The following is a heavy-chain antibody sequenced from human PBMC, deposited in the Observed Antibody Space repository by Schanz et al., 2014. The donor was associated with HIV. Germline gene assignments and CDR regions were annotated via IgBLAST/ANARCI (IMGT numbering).Heavy chain of an antibody. CDR1: GFNLDDFA. V-gene: IGHV3-48*03. Sequence: EVQLVESGGGLAQPGRSLRLSCAASGFNLDDFAMHWVRQSPGKGLEWVSYISDTGTTTYYADSVNGRFTISRDNAKNSMFLQMNSLRGEDTAVYYCAREKDLGYSSTLGFWGQGTLVTVSS. CDR3: AREKDLGYSSTLGF. J-gene: IGHJ4*02. D-gene: IGHD6-13*01. CDR2: ISDTGTTT.